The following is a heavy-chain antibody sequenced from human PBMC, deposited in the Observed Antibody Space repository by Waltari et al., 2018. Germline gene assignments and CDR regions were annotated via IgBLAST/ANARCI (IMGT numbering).Heavy chain of an antibody. CDR2: ISSSGSTI. CDR1: SDYY. V-gene: IGHV3-11*04. CDR3: ARWDAVPWFDP. Sequence: SDYYMSWIRQAPGKGLEWVSYISSSGSTIYYADSVKGRFTISRDNAKNSLYLQMNSLRAEDTAVYYCARWDAVPWFDPWGQGTLVTVSS. J-gene: IGHJ5*02. D-gene: IGHD6-19*01.